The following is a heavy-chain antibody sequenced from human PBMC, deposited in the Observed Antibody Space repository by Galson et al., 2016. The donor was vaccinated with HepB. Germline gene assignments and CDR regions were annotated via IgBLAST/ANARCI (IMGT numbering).Heavy chain of an antibody. J-gene: IGHJ4*02. CDR2: ISWEGGRS. CDR3: AKGREMGTITSLDY. CDR1: GFTFDDCA. D-gene: IGHD5-24*01. V-gene: IGHV3-43D*03. Sequence: SLRLSCAASGFTFDDCAMHWVRQAPGKGLEWVSLISWEGGRSYYADSMKGRFTISRDNSKSSLYLQMNSLRAEDTALYYCAKGREMGTITSLDYWGQGTLVTVSS.